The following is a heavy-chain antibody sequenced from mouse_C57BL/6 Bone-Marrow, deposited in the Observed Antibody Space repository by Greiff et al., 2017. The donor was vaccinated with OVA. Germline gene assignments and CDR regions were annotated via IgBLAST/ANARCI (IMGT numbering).Heavy chain of an antibody. CDR1: GYTFTDYY. Sequence: VQLQQSGPELVKPGASVKISCKASGYTFTDYYMNWVKQSHGKSLEWIGDINPNNGGTSYNQKFKGKATLTVDKSSSTAYMELRSLTSEDSAVYYCASLYYDYDGYWGQGTTLTVSS. CDR2: INPNNGGT. V-gene: IGHV1-26*01. CDR3: ASLYYDYDGY. J-gene: IGHJ2*01. D-gene: IGHD2-4*01.